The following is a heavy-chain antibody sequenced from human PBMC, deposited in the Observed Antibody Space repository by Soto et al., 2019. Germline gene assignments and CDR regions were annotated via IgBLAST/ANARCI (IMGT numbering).Heavy chain of an antibody. Sequence: QVQLVQSGAEVKKPGASVKVSCKASGYTFTNYGISWVRQAPGQGPEWMGWINGTNVNTKYAESLQGRGTMATDTSTSTAYTEPRSLRSDSTAVYYGAIGDSCWSAEYYQHWGQGTMVIVSS. J-gene: IGHJ1*01. D-gene: IGHD6-13*01. V-gene: IGHV1-18*01. CDR2: INGTNVNT. CDR1: GYTFTNYG. CDR3: AIGDSCWSAEYYQH.